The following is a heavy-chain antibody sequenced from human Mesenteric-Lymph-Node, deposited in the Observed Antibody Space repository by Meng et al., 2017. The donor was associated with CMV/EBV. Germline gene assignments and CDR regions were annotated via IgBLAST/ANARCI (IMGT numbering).Heavy chain of an antibody. CDR1: GFTFSSYA. J-gene: IGHJ6*04. V-gene: IGHV3-23*01. Sequence: GESLKISCAASGFTFSSYAMSWVRQAPGKGLEWVSAISGSGGRTYYADSVKGRFTISRDNSKNTLYLQMNSRRAEDTAVYYCAKVSGSGYRYGMDVWGKGTTVTVSS. CDR2: ISGSGGRT. D-gene: IGHD3-3*01. CDR3: AKVSGSGYRYGMDV.